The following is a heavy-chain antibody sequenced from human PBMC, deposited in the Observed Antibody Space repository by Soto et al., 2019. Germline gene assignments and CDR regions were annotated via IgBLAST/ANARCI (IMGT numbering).Heavy chain of an antibody. V-gene: IGHV3-23*01. J-gene: IGHJ6*02. CDR1: GFTFSSYA. CDR3: AKAEDYRYYYGMDV. D-gene: IGHD4-17*01. Sequence: PGGSLRLSCAAPGFTFSSYAMSWVRQAPGKGLEWVSAISGSGGSTYYADSVKGRFTISRDNSKNTLYLQMNSLRAEDTAVYYCAKAEDYRYYYGMDVWGQGTTVTVSS. CDR2: ISGSGGST.